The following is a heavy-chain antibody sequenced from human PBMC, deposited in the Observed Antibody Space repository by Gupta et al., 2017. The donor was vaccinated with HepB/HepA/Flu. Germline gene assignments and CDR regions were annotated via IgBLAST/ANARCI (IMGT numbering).Heavy chain of an antibody. CDR1: GGSISTGY. Sequence: QVQLLASCPGLAKPSETLSLTCTVSGGSISTGYCSWIRQSPGKPLEWIGYVHYNGRTSYNPSLKSRVTMSADTSKNQFSLELNSVIAADAAMYYCATSKSGGASFDIWGQGTMVTVSS. D-gene: IGHD4-23*01. CDR2: VHYNGRT. CDR3: ATSKSGGASFDI. J-gene: IGHJ3*02. V-gene: IGHV4-59*01.